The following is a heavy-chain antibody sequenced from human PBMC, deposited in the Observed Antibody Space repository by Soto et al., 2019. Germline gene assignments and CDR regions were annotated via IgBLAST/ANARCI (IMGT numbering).Heavy chain of an antibody. J-gene: IGHJ5*02. CDR1: GGSISSSSYY. CDR3: ASQDIVVVPAASVLFFGSDHASKAYNWFDP. V-gene: IGHV4-39*01. D-gene: IGHD2-2*01. Sequence: SETLSLTCTVSGGSISSSSYYWGWIRQPPGKGLEWIGSIYYSGSTYYNPSLKSRVTISVDTSKNQFSLKLSSVTAADTAVYYCASQDIVVVPAASVLFFGSDHASKAYNWFDPWGQGTLVTVSS. CDR2: IYYSGST.